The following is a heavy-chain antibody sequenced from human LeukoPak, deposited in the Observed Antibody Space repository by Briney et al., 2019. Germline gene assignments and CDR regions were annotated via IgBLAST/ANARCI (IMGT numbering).Heavy chain of an antibody. CDR2: ISSSGSII. CDR3: AELGITMIGGV. CDR1: KLTLNNAW. V-gene: IGHV3-48*04. D-gene: IGHD3-10*02. Sequence: QSGESLRLSCAASKLTLNNAWMNWVRQAPGKGLEWVSYISSSGSIIYHADSVKGRFTISRDNAQNSLYLKMNSLRAEDTAVYYCAELGITMIGGVWGKGTTVTISS. J-gene: IGHJ6*04.